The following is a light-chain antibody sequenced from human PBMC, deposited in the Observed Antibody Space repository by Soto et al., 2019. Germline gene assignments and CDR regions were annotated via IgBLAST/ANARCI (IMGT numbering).Light chain of an antibody. CDR3: QSYDSSNHGV. J-gene: IGLJ1*01. CDR1: SGSIASNY. CDR2: EDN. Sequence: NFILTQPHSVSESPGKTVTISCTRSSGSIASNYVQWYQQRPGSAPTTVIYEDNQRPSGVPDRFSGSIDSSSNSASLTISGLKTEDEADYYCQSYDSSNHGVFGTGTKLTVL. V-gene: IGLV6-57*04.